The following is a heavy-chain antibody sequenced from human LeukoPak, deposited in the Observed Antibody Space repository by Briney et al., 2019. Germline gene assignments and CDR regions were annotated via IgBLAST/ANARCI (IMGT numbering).Heavy chain of an antibody. CDR3: ARDTDSSGYYDS. J-gene: IGHJ5*01. D-gene: IGHD3-22*01. CDR2: IYNSGST. Sequence: SGTLSLTCIVSGGSVSSYYWTWIRQPPGKGLEWIGYIYNSGSTNYNPSLKSRVTISVDTSKNQFSLKLSSVTAADTAVYYCARDTDSSGYYDSWGQGTLVTVSS. CDR1: GGSVSSYY. V-gene: IGHV4-59*02.